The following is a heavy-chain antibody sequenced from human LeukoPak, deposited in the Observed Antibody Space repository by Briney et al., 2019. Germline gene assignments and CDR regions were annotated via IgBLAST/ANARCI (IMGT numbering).Heavy chain of an antibody. J-gene: IGHJ4*02. Sequence: PGGSLRLSCEASGFFFSDYGMHWVRQVPGKGLEWVAVIWHDGSLKYYADSVKGRFTISRDNFKNTLSLQMNSLRAEDTAVYYCARRDGYNYYFAYWGQGTLVTVSS. CDR3: ARRDGYNYYFAY. V-gene: IGHV3-33*01. CDR2: IWHDGSLK. D-gene: IGHD5-24*01. CDR1: GFFFSDYG.